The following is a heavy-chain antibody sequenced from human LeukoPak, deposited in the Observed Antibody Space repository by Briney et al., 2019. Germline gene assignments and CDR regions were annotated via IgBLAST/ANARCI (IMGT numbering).Heavy chain of an antibody. CDR1: GYSISSGYY. Sequence: PSETLSLTCAVSGYSISSGYYWGWIRQPPGKGLEWIGSIYHSGSTYYNPSLKSRVTISVDTSKNQFSLKLSSVTAADTAVYYCASSLWSGYYSAHYFDYWGRGTLVTVSS. CDR2: IYHSGST. J-gene: IGHJ4*02. V-gene: IGHV4-38-2*01. D-gene: IGHD3-3*01. CDR3: ASSLWSGYYSAHYFDY.